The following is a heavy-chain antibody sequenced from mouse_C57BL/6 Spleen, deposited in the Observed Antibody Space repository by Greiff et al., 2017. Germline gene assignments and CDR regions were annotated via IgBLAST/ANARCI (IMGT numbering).Heavy chain of an antibody. CDR1: GFNIKDDY. D-gene: IGHD3-2*02. CDR2: IDPENGDT. CDR3: TTSTAQARFDY. J-gene: IGHJ2*01. V-gene: IGHV14-4*01. Sequence: EVKLVESGAELVRPGASVKLSCTASGFNIKDDYMHWVKQRPEQGLEWIGWIDPENGDTEYASKFQGKATITADTSSNTAYLQLSSLTSEDTAVYYCTTSTAQARFDYWGQGTTLTVSS.